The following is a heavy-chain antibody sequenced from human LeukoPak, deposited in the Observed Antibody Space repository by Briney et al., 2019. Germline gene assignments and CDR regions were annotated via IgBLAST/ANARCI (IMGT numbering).Heavy chain of an antibody. CDR1: GFTFSSYA. Sequence: PGGSLRLSCAASGFTFSSYAMNWVRQAPGKGLEWVSAISGSGGSTYYADSVKGRFTISRDNAKNSLYLQMNSLRAGDTAVYYCARVGSSSWYDYWGQGTLVTVSS. J-gene: IGHJ4*02. CDR2: ISGSGGST. V-gene: IGHV3-23*01. D-gene: IGHD6-13*01. CDR3: ARVGSSSWYDY.